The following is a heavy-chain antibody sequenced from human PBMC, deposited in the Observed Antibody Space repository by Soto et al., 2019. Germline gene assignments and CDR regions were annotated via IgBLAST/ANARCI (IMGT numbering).Heavy chain of an antibody. D-gene: IGHD5-12*01. Sequence: SGFTFRSAGMHWVRQAPGKGLEWVAVIWYDGTSKYYADSVKGRFTISRDSSKNSLYLQMNSLRAEDTAVYYCARDGGRKWLRLHSDYYYYYGMDVWGQGTTVTVSS. V-gene: IGHV3-33*01. J-gene: IGHJ6*02. CDR3: ARDGGRKWLRLHSDYYYYYGMDV. CDR2: IWYDGTSK. CDR1: GFTFRSAG.